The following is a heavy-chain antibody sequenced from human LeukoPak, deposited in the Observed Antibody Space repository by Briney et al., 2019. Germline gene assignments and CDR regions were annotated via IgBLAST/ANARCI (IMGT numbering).Heavy chain of an antibody. D-gene: IGHD3-3*01. CDR2: IYTSGST. CDR1: GGSISSGSYY. CDR3: AGYDFWSGYFNY. Sequence: PSETLSLTCTVSGGSISSGSYYWSWIRQPAGKGLEWIGRIYTSGSTNYNPSLKSRVTISVDTSKNRFSLKLSSVTAADTAVYYCAGYDFWSGYFNYWGQGTLVTVSS. J-gene: IGHJ4*02. V-gene: IGHV4-61*02.